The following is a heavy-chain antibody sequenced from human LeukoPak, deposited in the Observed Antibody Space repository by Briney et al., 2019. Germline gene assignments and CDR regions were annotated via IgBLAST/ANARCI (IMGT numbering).Heavy chain of an antibody. Sequence: SETLSLTCAVYGGSFSGYYWSWIRQPPGKGLEWIGEINHSGSTNYNPSLKSRVTISVDTSKNQFSLKLSSVTAADTAVYYCARAGSSGYSNYFDYWGQGTLVTVSS. CDR3: ARAGSSGYSNYFDY. V-gene: IGHV4-34*01. CDR1: GGSFSGYY. D-gene: IGHD3-22*01. J-gene: IGHJ4*02. CDR2: INHSGST.